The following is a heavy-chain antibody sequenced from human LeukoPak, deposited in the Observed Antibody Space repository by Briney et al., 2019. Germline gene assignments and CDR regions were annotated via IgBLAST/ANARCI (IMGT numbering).Heavy chain of an antibody. J-gene: IGHJ4*02. CDR1: GFPFSSHG. D-gene: IGHD5-12*01. V-gene: IGHV3-23*01. CDR3: AKDGAWLRFDD. CDR2: ISPGGGPT. Sequence: GGSLRLSCAGSGFPFSSHGMNWVRQAPGKGLEWVSGISPGGGPTYYADSVKGRFTISRDDPKNTLYLQMENLRAEDTAVYYCAKDGAWLRFDDWGQGILVTVSS.